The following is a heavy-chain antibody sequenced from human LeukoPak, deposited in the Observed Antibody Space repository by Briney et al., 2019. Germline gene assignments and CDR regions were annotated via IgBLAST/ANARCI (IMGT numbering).Heavy chain of an antibody. CDR1: GYTFTSYY. Sequence: ASVKVSYKASGYTFTSYYMHWVRQAPGQGLEWMGIINPIGGSTNHAQKFQGRVTMTRDTSTSTVYMELSRLRSEDTGLFYCARSRGRALAGDFDYWGQGTLVTVSS. V-gene: IGHV1-46*01. J-gene: IGHJ4*02. D-gene: IGHD6-19*01. CDR2: INPIGGST. CDR3: ARSRGRALAGDFDY.